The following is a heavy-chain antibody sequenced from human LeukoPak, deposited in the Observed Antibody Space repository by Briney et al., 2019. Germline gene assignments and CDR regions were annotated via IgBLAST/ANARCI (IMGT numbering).Heavy chain of an antibody. J-gene: IGHJ5*02. D-gene: IGHD6-25*01. Sequence: SETLSLTCTVSGASISNDYWCWIRQPPGKGLEWLGCFYQSENTNYSPSLKSRVTISVDTSNNQVFLRLTSVTAADTAIYYCTRDGSARSLATWGQGALVTVSS. CDR2: FYQSENT. CDR3: TRDGSARSLAT. CDR1: GASISNDY. V-gene: IGHV4-59*01.